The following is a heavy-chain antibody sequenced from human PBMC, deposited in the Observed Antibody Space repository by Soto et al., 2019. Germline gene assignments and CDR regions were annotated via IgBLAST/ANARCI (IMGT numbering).Heavy chain of an antibody. CDR1: GGSISSGDYY. CDR3: ARASPVVTDV. V-gene: IGHV4-30-4*01. D-gene: IGHD5-18*01. Sequence: QVQLQESGPGLVKPSQTLSLTCTVSGGSISSGDYYWSWIRQPPGKGLEWIGYIYYSGSTYYNPSLTTRVTLPVDTSKHQFSPKLSSVTAADTAVYYCARASPVVTDVWGQGTTVTVSS. CDR2: IYYSGST. J-gene: IGHJ6*02.